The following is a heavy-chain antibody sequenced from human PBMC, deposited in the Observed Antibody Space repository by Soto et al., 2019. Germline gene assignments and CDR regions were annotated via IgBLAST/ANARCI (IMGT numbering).Heavy chain of an antibody. CDR3: AREVATVVKGLYYYYYGMDV. D-gene: IGHD5-12*01. J-gene: IGHJ6*02. V-gene: IGHV1-69*12. CDR2: IIPIFGTA. Sequence: QVQLVQSGAEVKKPGSSVKVSCKASGGTFSSYAISWVRQAPGQGREWMGGIIPIFGTANYAQKFQGRVTITADESTSTAYMELSSLRSEDTAVYYCAREVATVVKGLYYYYYGMDVWGQGTTVTVSS. CDR1: GGTFSSYA.